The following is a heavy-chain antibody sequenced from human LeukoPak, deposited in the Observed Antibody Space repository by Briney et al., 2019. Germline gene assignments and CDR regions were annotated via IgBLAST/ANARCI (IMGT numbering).Heavy chain of an antibody. D-gene: IGHD4-11*01. CDR1: GGSFSGYY. V-gene: IGHV4-34*01. Sequence: SETLSLTCAVYGGSFSGYYWSWIRQPPGKGLEWIGEINHSGSTNYNPSLKSRVTISVDTSKNQFSLKLSSVTAADTAVYYCARGLQYRQVGPYYYYGMDVWGQGTTVTVSS. CDR3: ARGLQYRQVGPYYYYGMDV. CDR2: INHSGST. J-gene: IGHJ6*02.